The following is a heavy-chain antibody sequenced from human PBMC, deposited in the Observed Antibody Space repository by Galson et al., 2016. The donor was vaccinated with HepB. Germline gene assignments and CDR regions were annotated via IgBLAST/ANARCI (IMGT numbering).Heavy chain of an antibody. V-gene: IGHV1-69*13. CDR2: FIPITGTP. D-gene: IGHD3-22*01. CDR3: ARFHTSGYDYYVDS. J-gene: IGHJ4*02. Sequence: SVKVSCKASGGILSSHAINWVRQAPGQGLEWMGVFIPITGTPNYAQRFQGRLTITADESTSTTYMDLTSLKSDDTAVYYCARFHTSGYDYYVDSWGQETLVTVSS. CDR1: GGILSSHA.